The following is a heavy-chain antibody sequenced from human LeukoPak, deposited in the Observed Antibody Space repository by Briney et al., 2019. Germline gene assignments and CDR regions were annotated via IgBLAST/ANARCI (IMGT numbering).Heavy chain of an antibody. CDR1: GYTFTSYG. D-gene: IGHD3-10*01. CDR3: AGDRTRSGRDSYYYYMDV. J-gene: IGHJ6*03. V-gene: IGHV1-18*01. CDR2: ISAYNGNT. Sequence: ASVTVSCKASGYTFTSYGISWVRQAPGQGLEWVGWISAYNGNTNYAQKLQGRVTMTTDTSTATAYSELRSLSSDDTAVYYCAGDRTRSGRDSYYYYMDVWGKGTTVTISS.